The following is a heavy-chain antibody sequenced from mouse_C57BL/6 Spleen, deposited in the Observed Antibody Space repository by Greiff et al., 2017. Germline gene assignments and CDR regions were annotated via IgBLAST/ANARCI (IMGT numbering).Heavy chain of an antibody. CDR3: ARGGGKFAY. Sequence: EVQLVESGGGLVKPGGSLKLSCAASGFTFSDYGMHWVRQAPEKGLEWVAYISSGSSTIYYADTVKGRFTISRDNAKNTLFLQMTSLRSEDTAMYYCARGGGKFAYWGQGTLVTVSA. CDR2: ISSGSSTI. CDR1: GFTFSDYG. D-gene: IGHD2-1*01. J-gene: IGHJ3*01. V-gene: IGHV5-17*01.